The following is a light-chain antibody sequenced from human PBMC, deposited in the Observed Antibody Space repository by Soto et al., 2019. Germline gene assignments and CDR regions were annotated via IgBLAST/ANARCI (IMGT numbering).Light chain of an antibody. CDR2: GAN. CDR1: QSLTRNY. J-gene: IGKJ4*01. Sequence: DIVLTQFPGTLSLSPGDTATLSCRASQSLTRNYLAWYQQNVGQAPRLLIYGANTRAAGIPDRFSGSGSGTDFTLTISRLEPEDFAVYYCQQYTKAPLTLGGGTKVDIK. CDR3: QQYTKAPLT. V-gene: IGKV3-20*01.